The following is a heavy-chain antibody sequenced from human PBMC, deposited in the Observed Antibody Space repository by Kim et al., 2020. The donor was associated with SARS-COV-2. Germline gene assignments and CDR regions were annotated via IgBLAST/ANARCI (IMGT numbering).Heavy chain of an antibody. V-gene: IGHV3-9*01. J-gene: IGHJ4*02. CDR2: ISWNSGSI. D-gene: IGHD5-12*01. CDR1: GFTFDDYA. Sequence: GGSLRLSCAASGFTFDDYAMHWVRQAPGKGLEWVSGISWNSGSIGYADSVKGRFTISRDNAKNSLYLQMNSLRAEDTALYYCAKDHNGYNLRELDYWGQGTLVTVSS. CDR3: AKDHNGYNLRELDY.